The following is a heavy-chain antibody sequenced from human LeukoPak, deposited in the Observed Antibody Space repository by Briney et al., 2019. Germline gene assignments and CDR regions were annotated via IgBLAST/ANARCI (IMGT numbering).Heavy chain of an antibody. Sequence: ASVKVSCKASRGSYAISWVRQAPGQGLEWVGGIMPLFGTTNYAQNFEGRVTITADTSTNTVYMEVSSLRSEDTAIYYCARVFRRRHDFSDYGRPYDAFDVWGQGTLVTVSS. V-gene: IGHV1-69*06. J-gene: IGHJ3*01. CDR2: IMPLFGTT. CDR1: RGSYA. CDR3: ARVFRRRHDFSDYGRPYDAFDV. D-gene: IGHD4-17*01.